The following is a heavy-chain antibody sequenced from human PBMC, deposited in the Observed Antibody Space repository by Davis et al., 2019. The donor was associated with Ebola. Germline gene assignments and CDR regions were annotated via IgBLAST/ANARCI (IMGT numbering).Heavy chain of an antibody. CDR2: MNPNSGNT. CDR1: GYAFTSYD. J-gene: IGHJ6*02. V-gene: IGHV1-8*01. Sequence: AASVKVSCKASGYAFTSYDINWVRQATGQGLEWMGWMNPNSGNTGYVERFQGRVTMSRNTSISTAYMEPSSLRSEDTAVYYCARSGVRGYYNGMDVWGQGTTVTVSS. CDR3: ARSGVRGYYNGMDV. D-gene: IGHD1-14*01.